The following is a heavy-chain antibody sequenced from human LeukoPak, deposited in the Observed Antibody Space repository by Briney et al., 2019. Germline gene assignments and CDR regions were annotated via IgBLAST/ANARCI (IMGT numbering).Heavy chain of an antibody. Sequence: PGGSLRLSCAASGFTFSSYGMHWVRQAPGKGLEWVAFIRYDGSNKYYADSVKGRFTISRDNSKNTLYLQMNSLRAEDTAVYYCAKDSSSSRDIHYFDYWGQGTLVTVSS. CDR2: IRYDGSNK. CDR3: AKDSSSSRDIHYFDY. D-gene: IGHD6-13*01. J-gene: IGHJ4*02. CDR1: GFTFSSYG. V-gene: IGHV3-30*02.